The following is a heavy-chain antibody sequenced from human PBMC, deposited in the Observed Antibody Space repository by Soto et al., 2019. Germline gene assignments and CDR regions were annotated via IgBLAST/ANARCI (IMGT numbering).Heavy chain of an antibody. J-gene: IGHJ6*02. V-gene: IGHV4-4*02. CDR1: GGSISGSNW. Sequence: QVQLQESGPGLVKPSGTLSLTCVVSGGSISGSNWWSWVRQPPGKGLEWIGEMYHSGITNYHPSLQSRVAISVDQARTQCSLILSSVTAADTAMYYCARHVLAYYGMDVWGQGTKVTVSS. CDR2: MYHSGIT. D-gene: IGHD2-8*01. CDR3: ARHVLAYYGMDV.